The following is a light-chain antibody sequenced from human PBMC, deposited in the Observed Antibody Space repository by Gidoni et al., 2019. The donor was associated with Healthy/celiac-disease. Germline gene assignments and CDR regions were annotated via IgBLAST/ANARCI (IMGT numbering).Light chain of an antibody. CDR3: QQYGSSIT. CDR1: QSVSSSY. J-gene: IGKJ5*01. Sequence: EIVLTQSPGPLSLSPGERATLSCRASQSVSSSYLAWYQQKPGQAPRLLIYGASSRATGIPDRCSGSGSGTDFTLTISRLEPEDFAVYYCQQYGSSITFGQGTRLEIK. CDR2: GAS. V-gene: IGKV3-20*01.